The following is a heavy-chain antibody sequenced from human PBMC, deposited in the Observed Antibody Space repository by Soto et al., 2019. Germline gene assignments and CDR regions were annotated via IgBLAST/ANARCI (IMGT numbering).Heavy chain of an antibody. V-gene: IGHV4-31*03. CDR1: GESISSGGYY. D-gene: IGHD6-6*01. CDR2: IYDSESA. J-gene: IGHJ4*02. Sequence: QVQLQESGPGLVKASQTLSLICSVSGESISSGGYYWSWIRHHPGKGLEWNGYIYDSESAYYNPSLKSRGTISMDTSKNHFAMKLSSVTAADTAVYYCARASSSSSAADYWGQGTLITVSS. CDR3: ARASSSSSAADY.